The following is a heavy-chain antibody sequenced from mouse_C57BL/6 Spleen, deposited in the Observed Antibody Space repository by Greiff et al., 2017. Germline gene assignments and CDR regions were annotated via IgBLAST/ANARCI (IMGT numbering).Heavy chain of an antibody. CDR1: GFSLTSYG. Sequence: QVQLKESGPGLVAPSQSLSITCTVSGFSLTSYGVHWVRQPPGKGLEWLVVIWSDGSTTYNSALNSRLSISKDNSKSQVFLKMNSLQTDDTAMYYCGRRRNDYDDEEAWFAYWGQGTLVTVSA. D-gene: IGHD2-4*01. V-gene: IGHV2-6*03. CDR2: IWSDGST. J-gene: IGHJ3*01. CDR3: GRRRNDYDDEEAWFAY.